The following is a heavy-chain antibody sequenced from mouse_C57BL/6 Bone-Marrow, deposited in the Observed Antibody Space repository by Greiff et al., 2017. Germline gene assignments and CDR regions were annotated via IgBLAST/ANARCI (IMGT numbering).Heavy chain of an antibody. CDR3: ARLEFDGSSGDWYFDV. CDR1: GYTFTSYD. J-gene: IGHJ1*03. D-gene: IGHD1-1*01. Sequence: VQLQQSGPELVKLGASVKLSCKASGYTFTSYDINWVKQRPGQGLEWIGWIYPRDGSTKYNEKFKGKATLTVDTSSSTAYMELHSLTSEDSAVYFCARLEFDGSSGDWYFDVRGTGATGTVSS. CDR2: IYPRDGST. V-gene: IGHV1-85*01.